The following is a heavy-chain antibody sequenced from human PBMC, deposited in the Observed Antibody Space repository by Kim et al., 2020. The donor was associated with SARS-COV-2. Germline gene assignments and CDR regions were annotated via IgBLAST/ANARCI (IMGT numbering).Heavy chain of an antibody. CDR1: GFTFGDYA. V-gene: IGHV3-49*03. CDR2: IRSKAYGGTT. CDR3: TRVHEGYYYYYGMDV. Sequence: GGSLRLSCTASGFTFGDYAMSWFRQAPGKGLEWVGFIRSKAYGGTTEYAASVKGRFTISRDDSKSIAYLQMNSLKTEDTAVYYCTRVHEGYYYYYGMDVWGQGTTVTVSS. J-gene: IGHJ6*02.